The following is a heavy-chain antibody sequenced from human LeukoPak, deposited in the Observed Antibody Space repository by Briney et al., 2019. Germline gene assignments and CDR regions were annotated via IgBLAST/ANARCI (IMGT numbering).Heavy chain of an antibody. CDR1: GFTSSSYG. V-gene: IGHV3-30*18. Sequence: GRSLRLSCAASGFTSSSYGMHWVRQAPGKGLEWVAVISYDGSNKYYADSVKGRFTISRDNSKNTLYLQMNSLRAEDTAVYYCAKDSGSYPTWFDYWGQGTLVTVSS. J-gene: IGHJ4*02. CDR2: ISYDGSNK. D-gene: IGHD1-26*01. CDR3: AKDSGSYPTWFDY.